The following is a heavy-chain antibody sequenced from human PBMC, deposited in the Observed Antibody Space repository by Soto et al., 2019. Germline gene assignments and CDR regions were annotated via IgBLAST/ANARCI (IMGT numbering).Heavy chain of an antibody. Sequence: SETLSLTCAVYGGSFNDYYWSWIRQPPGKGLEWIGEINHSGSTNYNPSLKSRVTISVDTSKNQFSLKLSSVTAADTAVYYCARALYGDYRSEDYSYYMDVWGKGTTVTVSS. CDR2: INHSGST. CDR1: GGSFNDYY. V-gene: IGHV4-34*01. CDR3: ARALYGDYRSEDYSYYMDV. J-gene: IGHJ6*03. D-gene: IGHD4-17*01.